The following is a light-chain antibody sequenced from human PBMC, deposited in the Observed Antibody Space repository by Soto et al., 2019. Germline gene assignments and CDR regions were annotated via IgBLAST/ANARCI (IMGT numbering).Light chain of an antibody. V-gene: IGKV3-20*01. J-gene: IGKJ1*01. CDR3: PHYNSYSSP. CDR1: QSVSRNY. Sequence: EIVLTQSPGNMSLSPGERATLSCRASQSVSRNYLAWYQQKPGQAPRLLIYGASSRATGIPDRFSGSGSGTEFTLSIASLQPDDSATYYCPHYNSYSSPFGQGTNVAIK. CDR2: GAS.